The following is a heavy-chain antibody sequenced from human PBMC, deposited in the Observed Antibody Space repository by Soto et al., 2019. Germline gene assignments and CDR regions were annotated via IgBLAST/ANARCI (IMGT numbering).Heavy chain of an antibody. CDR2: IIPIFGTA. D-gene: IGHD1-26*01. Sequence: ASVKVSCKASGGTFSSYAISWVRQAPGQGLEWMGGIIPIFGTANYAQKFQGRVTITADESTSTAYMELSSLRSEDTAVYYCARGASRWELLSDYYFDYWGQGTLVTVSS. CDR3: ARGASRWELLSDYYFDY. V-gene: IGHV1-69*13. CDR1: GGTFSSYA. J-gene: IGHJ4*02.